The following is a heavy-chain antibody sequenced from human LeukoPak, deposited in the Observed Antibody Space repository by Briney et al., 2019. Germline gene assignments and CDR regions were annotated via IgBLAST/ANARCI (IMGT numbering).Heavy chain of an antibody. CDR3: ATGGVHSYGY. J-gene: IGHJ3*01. CDR2: IHYSGNT. Sequence: PSETLSLTCTVSGDSIRSDHWSWIRQPPGKRLEWIGYIHYSGNTKYNPSLKSRVTISLDTSKKQFSLKLSSVTAADTAVYYCATGGVHSYGYWGQGTMVTVSS. D-gene: IGHD5-18*01. V-gene: IGHV4-59*01. CDR1: GDSIRSDH.